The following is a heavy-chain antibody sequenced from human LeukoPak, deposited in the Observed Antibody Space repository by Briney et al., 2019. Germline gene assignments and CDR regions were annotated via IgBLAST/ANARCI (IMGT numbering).Heavy chain of an antibody. D-gene: IGHD3-10*02. V-gene: IGHV3-21*01. J-gene: IGHJ3*02. CDR2: ISSSSSYI. Sequence: GGSLRLSCAASGFTFSSYSMNWVRQAPGKGLEWVSSISSSSSYIYYADSVKGRFTISRDNAKNSLYLQMNSLRAEGTAVYYCASVRLYGEHYAFDIWGQGTMVTVSS. CDR3: ASVRLYGEHYAFDI. CDR1: GFTFSSYS.